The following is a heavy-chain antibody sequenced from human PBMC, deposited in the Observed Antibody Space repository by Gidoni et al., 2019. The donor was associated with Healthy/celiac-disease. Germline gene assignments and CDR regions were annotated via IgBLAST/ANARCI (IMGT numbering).Heavy chain of an antibody. D-gene: IGHD2-15*01. V-gene: IGHV1-18*04. J-gene: IGHJ6*02. CDR3: ARDAPCSGGSCYEDYYYGMDV. CDR1: GYTFTSYG. CDR2: ISAYNGNT. Sequence: QVQLVQSGAEVKKPGASVKVSCKASGYTFTSYGISWVRLAPGQGLEWMGWISAYNGNTNYAQKLQGRVTMTTDTSTSTAYMELRSLRSDDTAVYYCARDAPCSGGSCYEDYYYGMDVWGQGTTVTVSS.